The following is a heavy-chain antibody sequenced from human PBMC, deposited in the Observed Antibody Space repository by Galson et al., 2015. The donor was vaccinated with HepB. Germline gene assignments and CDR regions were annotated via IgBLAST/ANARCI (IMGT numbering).Heavy chain of an antibody. J-gene: IGHJ4*02. CDR2: IVVGSGNT. CDR1: GFTFTSSA. V-gene: IGHV1-58*02. Sequence: SVKVSCKASGFTFTSSAMQWVRQARGQRLEWIGWIVVGSGNTNYAQNFQERVTITRDMSTSTAYMELSSLRSEDTAVYYCAAQSGGSYYGAYYFDYWGQGTLVTVSS. D-gene: IGHD1-26*01. CDR3: AAQSGGSYYGAYYFDY.